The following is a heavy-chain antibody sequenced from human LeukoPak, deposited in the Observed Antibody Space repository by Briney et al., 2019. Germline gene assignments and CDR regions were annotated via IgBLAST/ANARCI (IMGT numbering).Heavy chain of an antibody. CDR2: IIPIFGTA. V-gene: IGHV1-69*05. CDR1: RGTFSSYA. J-gene: IGHJ3*02. CDR3: ATSVSSGYYSRVYAAFDI. D-gene: IGHD3-22*01. Sequence: ASVKVSCKASRGTFSSYAISWVRQAPGQGLEWMGGIIPIFGTANYAQKFQGRVTITTDESTRTAYMELSSLGSEDTAVYYCATSVSSGYYSRVYAAFDIWGQGTMVTASS.